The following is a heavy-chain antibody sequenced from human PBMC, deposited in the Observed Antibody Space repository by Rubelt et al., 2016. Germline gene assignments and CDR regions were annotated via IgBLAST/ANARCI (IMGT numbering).Heavy chain of an antibody. V-gene: IGHV3-23*01. Sequence: DLGKGLEWVSVVSGNGGTTYYADSVKGRFITSRDNSKSTLYLQMNSLRAEDTAVYYCARGEYSYGYGYYFDYWGQGTLVTVSS. CDR2: VSGNGGTT. CDR3: ARGEYSYGYGYYFDY. D-gene: IGHD5-18*01. J-gene: IGHJ4*02.